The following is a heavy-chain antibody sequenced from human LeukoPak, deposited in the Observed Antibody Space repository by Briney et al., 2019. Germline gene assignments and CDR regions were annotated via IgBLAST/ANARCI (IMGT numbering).Heavy chain of an antibody. CDR2: IKQDGSEK. V-gene: IGHV3-7*01. J-gene: IGHJ4*02. CDR3: ARFRDKRSYYFDY. CDR1: GFTFSSYW. Sequence: GGSLRLSCAASGFTFSSYWMSWVRQAPGKELEWVANIKQDGSEKYYVDSVKGRFTISRDNAKNSLYLQMNSLRAEDTAVYYCARFRDKRSYYFDYWGQGTLVTVSS. D-gene: IGHD1-26*01.